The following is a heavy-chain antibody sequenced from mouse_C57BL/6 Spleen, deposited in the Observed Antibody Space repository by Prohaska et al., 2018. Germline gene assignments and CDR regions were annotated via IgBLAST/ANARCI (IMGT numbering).Heavy chain of an antibody. CDR2: IYPGDCDT. J-gene: IGHJ3*01. CDR1: CYAFSSYW. V-gene: IGHV1-80*01. CDR3: GSGRADWLTY. Sequence: QVQLQPSAAELVKPGASVKISCKASCYAFSSYWMNWVKQRPGKGLEWLGQIYPGDCDTNDNGNFKGNVPPSADTSLSIAIKEEYSGTSEVGAVYFGGSGRADWLTYWGQGTRVTVSA. D-gene: IGHD2-2*01.